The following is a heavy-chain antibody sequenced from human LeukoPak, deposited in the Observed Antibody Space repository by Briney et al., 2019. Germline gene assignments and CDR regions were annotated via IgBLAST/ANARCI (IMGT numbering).Heavy chain of an antibody. CDR1: GYTFTSFT. Sequence: GASVKVSCKTSGYTFTSFTINWVRQAPGQGLEWMGWISVHNGNTKYAQNLQGRVTMTIETSTSTAYMELKSLRADDTAVYYCARDRMVLGVPFDSGGQGTLVTVSS. CDR3: ARDRMVLGVPFDS. CDR2: ISVHNGNT. V-gene: IGHV1-18*01. D-gene: IGHD3-10*01. J-gene: IGHJ4*02.